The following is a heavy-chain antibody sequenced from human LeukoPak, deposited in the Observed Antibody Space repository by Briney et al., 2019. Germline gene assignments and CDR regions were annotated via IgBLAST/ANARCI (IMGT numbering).Heavy chain of an antibody. D-gene: IGHD6-19*01. CDR1: GGSISSHY. CDR2: ICYSGST. J-gene: IGHJ3*02. Sequence: SETLSLTCTVSGGSISSHYWSWIRQPPGKGLEWIGYICYSGSTNYNPSLKSRVTISVDTSKNQFSLKLSSVTAADTAVYYCARAYGWYGAFDIWGQGKMVTVSS. CDR3: ARAYGWYGAFDI. V-gene: IGHV4-59*11.